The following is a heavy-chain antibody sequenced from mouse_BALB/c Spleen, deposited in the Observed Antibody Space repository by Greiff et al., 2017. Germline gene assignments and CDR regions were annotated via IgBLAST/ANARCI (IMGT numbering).Heavy chain of an antibody. CDR1: GFNIKDTY. V-gene: IGHV14-3*02. D-gene: IGHD1-2*01. CDR3: ARDYGYAY. CDR2: IDPANGNT. J-gene: IGHJ3*01. Sequence: VHVKQSGAELVKPGASVKLSCTASGFNIKDTYMHWVKQRPEQGLEWIGRIDPANGNTKYDPKFQGKATITADTSSNTAYLQLSSLTSEDTAVYYCARDYGYAYWGQGTLVTVSA.